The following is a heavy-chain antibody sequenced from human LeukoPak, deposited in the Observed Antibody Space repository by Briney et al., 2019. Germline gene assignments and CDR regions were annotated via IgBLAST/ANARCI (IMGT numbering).Heavy chain of an antibody. V-gene: IGHV4-59*01. CDR2: IYYSGST. J-gene: IGHJ6*03. CDR3: ARDRDTAMVKVYYYMDV. Sequence: SETLSLTCTVSGGSISSYYWSWIRQPPGKGLEWIGYIYYSGSTNYNPSLKSRVTISVDTSKNQFSLKLSSVTAADTAVYYCARDRDTAMVKVYYYMDVWGKGTTVTVSS. CDR1: GGSISSYY. D-gene: IGHD5-18*01.